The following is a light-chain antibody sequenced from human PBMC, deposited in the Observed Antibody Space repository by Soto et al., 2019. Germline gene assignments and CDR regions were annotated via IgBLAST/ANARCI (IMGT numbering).Light chain of an antibody. CDR2: GAF. CDR1: PSVTNY. CDR3: QQRNIWPPVT. V-gene: IGKV3-11*01. J-gene: IGKJ5*01. Sequence: EIVFTQSPATPSFSPGERATPSCRASPSVTNYLAWYQQKPGQPPRLLIYGAFNRAAGIPARFSGSGSGTDFTLTISSLEPEDSAVYYCQQRNIWPPVTFGQGTRLEIK.